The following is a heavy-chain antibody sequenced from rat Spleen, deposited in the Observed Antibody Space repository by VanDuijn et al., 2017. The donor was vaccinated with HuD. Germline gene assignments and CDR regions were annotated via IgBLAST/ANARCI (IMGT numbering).Heavy chain of an antibody. CDR1: GFSLTSYH. D-gene: IGHD1-10*01. V-gene: IGHV2-32*01. Sequence: QVQLKESGPGLVQPSQTLSLTCTVSGFSLTSYHVHWVRQPPGKGLEWMGVMWSDGDTSYNSALKSRRGISRDTSKSQVFLKINSLQTEDTAMYFCARYLTTTGVMDAWGQGASVTVSS. J-gene: IGHJ4*01. CDR3: ARYLTTTGVMDA. CDR2: MWSDGDT.